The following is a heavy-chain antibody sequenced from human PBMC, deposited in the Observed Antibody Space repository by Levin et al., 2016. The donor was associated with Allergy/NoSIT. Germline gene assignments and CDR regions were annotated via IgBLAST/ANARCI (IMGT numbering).Heavy chain of an antibody. D-gene: IGHD3-3*01. Sequence: WIRQPPGKGLEWVSVIYSGGSTYYADSVKGRFTISRDNSKNTLYLQMKSLRAEDTAVYYCARVHLGSTYGFGLIDYWGQGTLVTVSS. CDR3: ARVHLGSTYGFGLIDY. V-gene: IGHV3-53*01. CDR2: IYSGGST. J-gene: IGHJ4*02.